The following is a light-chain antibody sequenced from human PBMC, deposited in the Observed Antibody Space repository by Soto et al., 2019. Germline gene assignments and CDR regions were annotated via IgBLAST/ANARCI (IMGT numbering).Light chain of an antibody. CDR3: QQSYSTPYT. Sequence: DIQMTQSPSSLSASLGDRVTITCRASQSISSYLNWYQQKPGKAPKLLIYSASSLQSGVPSRFSGSGSGTDFTLTISSLQPDDFATYYCQQSYSTPYTFCQGTKLEIK. CDR1: QSISSY. CDR2: SAS. V-gene: IGKV1-39*01. J-gene: IGKJ2*01.